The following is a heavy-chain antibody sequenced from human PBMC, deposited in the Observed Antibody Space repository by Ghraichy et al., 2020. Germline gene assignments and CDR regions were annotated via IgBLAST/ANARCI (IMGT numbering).Heavy chain of an antibody. CDR3: ARIYAGYNH. CDR1: GGSISSNNW. Sequence: SETLSLTCAVSGGSISSNNWWTWVRQPPGKGLEWIREIYHSGSTNYNPSLQSRVTISLDTSKNQFSLQLNSVTAADTAVYYCARIYAGYNHWGQGTLVTVSS. CDR2: IYHSGST. J-gene: IGHJ4*02. D-gene: IGHD5-24*01. V-gene: IGHV4-4*02.